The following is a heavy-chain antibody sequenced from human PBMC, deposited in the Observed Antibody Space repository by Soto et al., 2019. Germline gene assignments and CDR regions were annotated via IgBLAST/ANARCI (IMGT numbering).Heavy chain of an antibody. D-gene: IGHD3-9*01. J-gene: IGHJ6*02. CDR2: ISAYNGNT. CDR3: ASVLDILTGYNYYYGMDD. V-gene: IGHV1-18*01. Sequence: ASVKVSCKASGYTFTSYGISWVRQAPGQGLEWMGWISAYNGNTNYAQKLQGRVTMTTDTSTSTAYMELRSLRSEDTAVYYCASVLDILTGYNYYYGMDDWGQGTTVTVSS. CDR1: GYTFTSYG.